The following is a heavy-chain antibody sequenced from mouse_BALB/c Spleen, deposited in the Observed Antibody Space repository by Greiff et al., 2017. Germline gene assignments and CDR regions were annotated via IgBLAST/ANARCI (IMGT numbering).Heavy chain of an antibody. CDR1: GFTFSSYA. J-gene: IGHJ3*01. CDR3: ARGHDGYYSY. V-gene: IGHV5-9-4*01. Sequence: EVKVVESGGGLVKPGGSLKLSCAASGFTFSSYAMSWVRQSPEKRLEWVAEISSGGSYTYYPDTVTGRFTISRDNAKNNLYLQMSSLKSEDTAMYYCARGHDGYYSYWGQGTLVTVSA. CDR2: ISSGGSYT. D-gene: IGHD2-3*01.